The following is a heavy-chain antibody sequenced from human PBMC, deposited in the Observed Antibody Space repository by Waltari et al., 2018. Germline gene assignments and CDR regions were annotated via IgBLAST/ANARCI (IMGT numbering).Heavy chain of an antibody. J-gene: IGHJ5*02. CDR2: IYTSGAT. D-gene: IGHD2-15*01. Sequence: QVHLQESGPGLVKPSETLSLTCTVSDVSVNFVYWTWIRQPAGKGLEWVGRIYTSGATKYNHSLESRVTISLDKSKKQFSLNLRSVTAADTAVYYCAMATLSHSFDPWGQGTLVTVSS. V-gene: IGHV4-4*07. CDR1: DVSVNFVY. CDR3: AMATLSHSFDP.